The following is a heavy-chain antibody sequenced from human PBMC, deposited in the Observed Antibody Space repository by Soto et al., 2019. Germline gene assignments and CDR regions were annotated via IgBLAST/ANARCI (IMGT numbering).Heavy chain of an antibody. CDR2: IYPGDSDT. J-gene: IGHJ3*02. Sequence: KGLEWMGIIYPGDSDTRYSPSFQGQVPISADKSISTAYLQWSSLKASDTAMYYFERHSSSLWARGVFEIWVHRTIVTVSS. CDR3: ERHSSSLWARGVFEI. V-gene: IGHV5-51*01. D-gene: IGHD6-19*01.